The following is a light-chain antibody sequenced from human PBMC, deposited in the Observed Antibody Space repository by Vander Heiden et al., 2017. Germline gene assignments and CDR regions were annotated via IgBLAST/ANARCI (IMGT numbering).Light chain of an antibody. CDR3: YSYAGGYRFV. Sequence: QSALTQPRSVSGSPGQSVTMSCTGTISNVGGYNYVSWYQQHPGKAPKLMIYDVTNRPSGVPDRFSGSKSGNTAFLTISGLQAEDEADYYCYSYAGGYRFVFGTGTMVTVL. CDR1: ISNVGGYNY. CDR2: DVT. V-gene: IGLV2-11*01. J-gene: IGLJ1*01.